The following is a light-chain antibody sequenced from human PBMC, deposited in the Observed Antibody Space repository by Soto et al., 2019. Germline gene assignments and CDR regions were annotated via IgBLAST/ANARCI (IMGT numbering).Light chain of an antibody. CDR1: QGISNY. J-gene: IGKJ3*01. CDR2: AAS. CDR3: QKYSSVPL. V-gene: IGKV1-27*01. Sequence: DIQMTQSPSFLSASVGDRVTITCRASQGISNYIAWYQQKPGKAPKLLIYAASTLQSGVPSRFSGSGSGTDFTLTINSLQPEDVATYSCQKYSSVPLFGPGTKVDIK.